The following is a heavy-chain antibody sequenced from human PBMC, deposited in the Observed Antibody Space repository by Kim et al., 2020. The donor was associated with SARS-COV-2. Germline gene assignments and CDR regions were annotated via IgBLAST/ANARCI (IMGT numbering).Heavy chain of an antibody. D-gene: IGHD3-10*01. Sequence: SYIYYADSVKGRFTISRDNAKNSLYLQMNSLRAEDTAVYYCAGLRVTMDYWGQGTLVTVSS. CDR2: SYI. CDR3: AGLRVTMDY. J-gene: IGHJ4*02. V-gene: IGHV3-21*01.